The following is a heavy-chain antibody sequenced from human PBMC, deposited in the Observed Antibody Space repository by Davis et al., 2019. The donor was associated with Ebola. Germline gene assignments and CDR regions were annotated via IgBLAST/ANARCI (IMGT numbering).Heavy chain of an antibody. D-gene: IGHD3-10*01. Sequence: AASVKVSCKASGGTFSSYGISWVRQAPGQGLEWMGWISAYNGNTNYAQKLQGRVTMTTDTSTGTAYMELRSLRSDDTAVYYCARDRMRGYGSGSYHWGQGTLVTVSS. CDR1: GGTFSSYG. CDR3: ARDRMRGYGSGSYH. CDR2: ISAYNGNT. V-gene: IGHV1-18*01. J-gene: IGHJ5*02.